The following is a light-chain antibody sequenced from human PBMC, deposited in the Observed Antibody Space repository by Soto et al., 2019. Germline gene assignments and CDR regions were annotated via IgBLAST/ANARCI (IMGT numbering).Light chain of an antibody. CDR2: DVS. CDR3: CSYTSSSTRV. CDR1: SSDVGGYNY. J-gene: IGLJ1*01. V-gene: IGLV2-14*01. Sequence: QSALTQPASVSGSPGQSITISCTGTSSDVGGYNYVSWYQQHPGKAPKLVIFDVSDRPSGVSNRFSGSKSGNTASLTISGRQAEDEADYYCCSYTSSSTRVFGTGTQLTVL.